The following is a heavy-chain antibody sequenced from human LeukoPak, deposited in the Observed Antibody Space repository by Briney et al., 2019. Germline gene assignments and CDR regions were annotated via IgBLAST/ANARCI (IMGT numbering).Heavy chain of an antibody. CDR3: ARFWVRGVLEAFDI. CDR1: GFTFSNFG. D-gene: IGHD3-10*01. V-gene: IGHV3-30*03. J-gene: IGHJ3*02. CDR2: ISYDGKVT. Sequence: GEPLRLSCAASGFTFSNFGMHWVRQAPGKGLEWMAVISYDGKVTYYADSVKGRFTISRDNSKNTLYLQMNSLRAEDTAVYYCARFWVRGVLEAFDIWGQGTMVTVSS.